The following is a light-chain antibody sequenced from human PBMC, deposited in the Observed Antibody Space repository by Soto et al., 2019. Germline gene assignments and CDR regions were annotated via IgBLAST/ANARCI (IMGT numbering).Light chain of an antibody. V-gene: IGLV1-44*01. Sequence: QSVLTQPPSASGTRGLRVTISCSGSSSNFAVNTVNWYQQVPGTAPKLLIYSNNQRPSGVPDRFSASKSVTSASLAISGLQSEDEADYFCSTWDDSLNGPVFGGGTKLTVL. CDR2: SNN. J-gene: IGLJ3*02. CDR1: SSNFAVNT. CDR3: STWDDSLNGPV.